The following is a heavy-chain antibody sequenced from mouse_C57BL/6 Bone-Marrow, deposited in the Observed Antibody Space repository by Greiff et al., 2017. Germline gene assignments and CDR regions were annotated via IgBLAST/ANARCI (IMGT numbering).Heavy chain of an antibody. J-gene: IGHJ4*01. CDR3: ARRRNYDYVDYAMDY. V-gene: IGHV1-82*01. D-gene: IGHD2-4*01. CDR1: GYAFSSSW. Sequence: QVQLQQSGPELVKPGASVKISCKASGYAFSSSWMNWVKQRPGKGLEWIGRIYPGDGDTNYNGKFKGKATLTADKSSSTAYMQLSSLTSEDSAVYFCARRRNYDYVDYAMDYWGQGTSVTVSS. CDR2: IYPGDGDT.